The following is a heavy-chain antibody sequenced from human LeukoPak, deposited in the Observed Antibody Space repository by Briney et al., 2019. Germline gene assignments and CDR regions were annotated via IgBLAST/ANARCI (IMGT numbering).Heavy chain of an antibody. J-gene: IGHJ4*02. D-gene: IGHD2-2*01. CDR3: ARIEAPFVVVPAAPFDY. CDR2: ISYDGSNK. V-gene: IGHV3-30*03. CDR1: GFTLNTYS. Sequence: GGSLRLSCAASGFTLNTYSMNWVRQAPGKGLEWVAVISYDGSNKYYADSVKGRFTISRDNSKNTLYLQMNSLRAEDTAVYYCARIEAPFVVVPAAPFDYWGQGTLVTVSS.